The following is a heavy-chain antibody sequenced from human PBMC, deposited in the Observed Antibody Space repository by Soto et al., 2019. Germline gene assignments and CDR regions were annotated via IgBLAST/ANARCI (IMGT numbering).Heavy chain of an antibody. CDR2: ISYDGSNK. D-gene: IGHD3-10*01. Sequence: GSLRLSCAASGFTFSSYGMHWVRQAPGKGLEWVAVISYDGSNKYYADSVKGRFTISRDNSKNTLYLQMNSLRAEDTAVYYCAYGPNFDYWGQGTLVTVSS. J-gene: IGHJ4*02. V-gene: IGHV3-30*03. CDR1: GFTFSSYG. CDR3: AYGPNFDY.